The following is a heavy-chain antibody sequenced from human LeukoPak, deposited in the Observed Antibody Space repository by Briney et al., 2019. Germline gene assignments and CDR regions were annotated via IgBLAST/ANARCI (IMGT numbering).Heavy chain of an antibody. V-gene: IGHV4-61*08. CDR3: ARVAGDYVRGGFDY. J-gene: IGHJ4*02. CDR1: GGSISSGDYY. CDR2: IYYSGST. D-gene: IGHD4-17*01. Sequence: SETLSLTCTVSGGSISSGDYYWRWIRQPPGKGLEWIGYIYYSGSTNYNPSLKSRVTISVDTSKNQFSLKLSSVTAADTAVYYCARVAGDYVRGGFDYWGQGTLVTVSS.